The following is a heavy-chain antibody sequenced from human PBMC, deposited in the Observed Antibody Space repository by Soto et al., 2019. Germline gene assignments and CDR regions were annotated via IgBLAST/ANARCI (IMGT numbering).Heavy chain of an antibody. D-gene: IGHD1-1*01. V-gene: IGHV1-8*01. J-gene: IGHJ4*02. CDR3: ARVGGNWNDDYFDY. Sequence: QVQLVQSGAEVKKPGASVKVSCKASGYTFSDHDINWVRQASGQGPEWLGWMNPNSGDTGYAQNFQGRVTMTRDTSKRTAYMELSSLRSEDTAVYYCARVGGNWNDDYFDYWGQGTRFTVSS. CDR1: GYTFSDHD. CDR2: MNPNSGDT.